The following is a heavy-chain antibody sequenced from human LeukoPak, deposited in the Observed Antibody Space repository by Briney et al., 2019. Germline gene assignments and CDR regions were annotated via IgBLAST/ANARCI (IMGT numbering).Heavy chain of an antibody. D-gene: IGHD3-16*02. J-gene: IGHJ5*02. CDR1: GFTFSIYA. CDR2: ISGSGGST. V-gene: IGHV3-23*01. CDR3: AKDLSPARRRDWFDP. Sequence: GGSLRLSCAASGFTFSIYAMSWVRQAPGKGLEWVSAISGSGGSTYYADSVKGRFTISRDNSKNTLYLQMNSLRAEDTAVYYCAKDLSPARRRDWFDPWGQGTLVTVSS.